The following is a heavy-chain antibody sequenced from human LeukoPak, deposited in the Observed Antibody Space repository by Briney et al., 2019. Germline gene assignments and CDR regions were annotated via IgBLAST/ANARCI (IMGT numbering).Heavy chain of an antibody. J-gene: IGHJ4*02. CDR3: ARHVPFLAGELSLYFDY. CDR2: IYYSGST. Sequence: SETLSLTCTVSGGSISSSSYYWGWIRQPPGKGLEWIGSIYYSGSTYYNPSLKSRVTISVDTSKNQFSLKLSSVTAADTAVYYCARHVPFLAGELSLYFDYWGQGTLVTVSS. V-gene: IGHV4-39*01. CDR1: GGSISSSSYY. D-gene: IGHD3-16*02.